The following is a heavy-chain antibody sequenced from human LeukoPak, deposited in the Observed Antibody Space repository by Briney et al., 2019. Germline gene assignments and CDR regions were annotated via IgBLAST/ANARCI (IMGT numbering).Heavy chain of an antibody. V-gene: IGHV1-8*01. CDR2: MNPKSDNT. J-gene: IGHJ4*02. Sequence: ASVKVSCKASGYTFTNYDINWVRQATGQGLEWMGYMNPKSDNTGYAQKFQGRATMTSDTSISTAFMELSSLRSEDTAVYYCARGDYEYGGTDYWGQGTLVTASS. CDR3: ARGDYEYGGTDY. CDR1: GYTFTNYD. D-gene: IGHD4-23*01.